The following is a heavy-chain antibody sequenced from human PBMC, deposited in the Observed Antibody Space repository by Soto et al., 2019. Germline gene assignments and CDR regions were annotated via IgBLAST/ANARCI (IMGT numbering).Heavy chain of an antibody. D-gene: IGHD3-3*01. Sequence: SLRLSCAASGFTFDDYAMHWVRQAPGKGLEWVSGISWNSGSIGYADSVKGRFTISRDNAKNSLYLQMNSLRAEDTALYYCGWSNYDFWSGYLIAGREAAFDIWGQGTMVTVSS. J-gene: IGHJ3*02. CDR3: GWSNYDFWSGYLIAGREAAFDI. CDR2: ISWNSGSI. V-gene: IGHV3-9*01. CDR1: GFTFDDYA.